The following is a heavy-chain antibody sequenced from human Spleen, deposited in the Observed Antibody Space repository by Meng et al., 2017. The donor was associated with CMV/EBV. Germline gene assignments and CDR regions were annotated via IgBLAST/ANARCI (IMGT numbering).Heavy chain of an antibody. D-gene: IGHD2-21*01. Sequence: QVRRRESGPGWVQPPLTLSPTGTVPGGSMSSGNYYWSWIRQPPGKGLEWIGYIHHCGSAYYNPSLKSRVSISVDTSKNQFSLNLNSMTAADTAVYYCASFDHIPRRNYFDYWGQGTLVTVSS. J-gene: IGHJ4*02. CDR2: IHHCGSA. CDR1: GGSMSSGNYY. V-gene: IGHV4-30-4*01. CDR3: ASFDHIPRRNYFDY.